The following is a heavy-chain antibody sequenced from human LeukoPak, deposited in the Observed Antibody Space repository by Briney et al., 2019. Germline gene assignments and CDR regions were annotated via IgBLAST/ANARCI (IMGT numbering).Heavy chain of an antibody. CDR1: GFTVSSNY. Sequence: QAGGSLRLSCAASGFTVSSNYMSWVRQAPGKGLEWVSVIYSGGSTYYADSVKGRFTISRDNSKNTLYLQMNSLRAEDTAVCYCAREEYCGGDCYSSGMDVWGQGTTVTVSS. V-gene: IGHV3-66*01. J-gene: IGHJ6*02. D-gene: IGHD2-21*02. CDR3: AREEYCGGDCYSSGMDV. CDR2: IYSGGST.